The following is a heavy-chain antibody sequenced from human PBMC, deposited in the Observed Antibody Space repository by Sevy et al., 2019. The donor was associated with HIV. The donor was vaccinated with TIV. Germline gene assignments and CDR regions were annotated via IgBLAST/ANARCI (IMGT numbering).Heavy chain of an antibody. CDR1: EFSFSYYG. V-gene: IGHV3-30*18. J-gene: IGHJ6*02. D-gene: IGHD1-26*01. Sequence: GGSLRLSCIGSEFSFSYYGIHWVRQFPGKGLDWVALISHDGINEYYADSVKGRFTISRDNSKNTVHLEMNSLRNQDTAIYFWAKEYSGSDSHSYLYALDVWGQGTTVTVSS. CDR2: ISHDGINE. CDR3: AKEYSGSDSHSYLYALDV.